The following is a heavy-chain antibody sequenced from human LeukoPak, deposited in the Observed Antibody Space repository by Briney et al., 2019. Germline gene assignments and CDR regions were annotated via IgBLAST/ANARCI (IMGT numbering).Heavy chain of an antibody. J-gene: IGHJ4*02. CDR3: ARDRLRFLEWLSSFDY. V-gene: IGHV3-9*01. Sequence: PGRSLRLSCAASGFTFDDYAMHWVRQAPGKGLEWVSGISWNSGSIGYADSVKGRFTISRDNAKNSLYLQMNSLRAEDTALYYCARDRLRFLEWLSSFDYWGQGTLVTVSS. D-gene: IGHD3-3*01. CDR1: GFTFDDYA. CDR2: ISWNSGSI.